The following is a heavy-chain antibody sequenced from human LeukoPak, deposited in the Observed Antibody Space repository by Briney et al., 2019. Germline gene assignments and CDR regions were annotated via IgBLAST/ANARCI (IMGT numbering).Heavy chain of an antibody. Sequence: SETLSLTCTVSGGSISSTNYYWDWIRQPPGKGLEWIGEINHSGSTNYNPSLKSRVTISVDTSKNQFSLKLSSVTAADTAVYYCARVFEDGYNSFDYWGQGTLVTVSS. CDR3: ARVFEDGYNSFDY. V-gene: IGHV4-39*01. J-gene: IGHJ4*02. D-gene: IGHD5-24*01. CDR1: GGSISSTNYY. CDR2: INHSGST.